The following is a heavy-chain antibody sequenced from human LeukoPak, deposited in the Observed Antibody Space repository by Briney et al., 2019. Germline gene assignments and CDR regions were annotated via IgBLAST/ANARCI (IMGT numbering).Heavy chain of an antibody. J-gene: IGHJ4*02. V-gene: IGHV3-53*01. CDR3: ATGYSSSWSDY. CDR2: IYSGGST. D-gene: IGHD6-13*01. CDR1: GFTFSSYA. Sequence: GGSLRLSCAASGFTFSSYAMSWVRQAPGKGLEWVSVIYSGGSTYYADSVKGRFTISRDNSKNTLYLQMNSLRAEDTAVYYCATGYSSSWSDYWGQGTLVTVSS.